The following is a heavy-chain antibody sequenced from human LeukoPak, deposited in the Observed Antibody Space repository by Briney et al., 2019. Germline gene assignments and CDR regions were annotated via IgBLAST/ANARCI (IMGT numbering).Heavy chain of an antibody. CDR2: MNPNSGNT. D-gene: IGHD2-15*01. CDR3: ARDVGYCSGGSCYSDDSGMDV. CDR1: GYTFTSYD. Sequence: ASVKVSCKASGYTFTSYDINWVQQATGQGLEWMGWMNPNSGNTGYAQKFQGRVTMTRNTSISTAYMELSSLRSEDTAVYYCARDVGYCSGGSCYSDDSGMDVWGQGTTVTVSS. J-gene: IGHJ6*02. V-gene: IGHV1-8*01.